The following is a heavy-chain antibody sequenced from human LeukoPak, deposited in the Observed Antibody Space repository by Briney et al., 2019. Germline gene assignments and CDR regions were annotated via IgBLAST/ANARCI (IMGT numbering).Heavy chain of an antibody. J-gene: IGHJ6*02. Sequence: GGSLRLSCAASGFTFSSYVMNWVRQAPGKGLEWVSSISDNGVTRYYADSVKGRFTISRDNSDNTVYLQMNSLRAEDTAIYYCAKAPAPYYYYYCMDVWGQGTAVTVSS. CDR3: AKAPAPYYYYYCMDV. CDR1: GFTFSSYV. CDR2: ISDNGVTR. V-gene: IGHV3-23*01.